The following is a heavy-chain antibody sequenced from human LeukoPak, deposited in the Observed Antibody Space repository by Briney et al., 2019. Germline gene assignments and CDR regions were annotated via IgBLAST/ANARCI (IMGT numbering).Heavy chain of an antibody. J-gene: IGHJ4*02. D-gene: IGHD6-19*01. Sequence: SGGSLRLSCVASGFTFSTYGMHWVRQAPGKGLEWVAGISYDGSNEYYADSVKGRFTISGDNSKNTLFLQMSSLRTEDTAVYYCAKQRAVYFDSWGQGSLVTVS. CDR3: AKQRAVYFDS. CDR2: ISYDGSNE. CDR1: GFTFSTYG. V-gene: IGHV3-30*18.